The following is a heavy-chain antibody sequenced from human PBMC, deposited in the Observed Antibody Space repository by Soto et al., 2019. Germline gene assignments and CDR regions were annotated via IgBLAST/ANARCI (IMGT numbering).Heavy chain of an antibody. CDR1: GYSFTSYW. J-gene: IGHJ3*02. CDR2: IYPGDSDT. Sequence: GESLKISCKGSGYSFTSYWIGWVRQMPGKGLEWMGIIYPGDSDTRYSPSFQGQVTISADKSISTAYLQWSSLKASDTAMYYCARHRLSIAVAGRRGDDAFDIWGQGTMVTVSS. D-gene: IGHD6-19*01. CDR3: ARHRLSIAVAGRRGDDAFDI. V-gene: IGHV5-51*01.